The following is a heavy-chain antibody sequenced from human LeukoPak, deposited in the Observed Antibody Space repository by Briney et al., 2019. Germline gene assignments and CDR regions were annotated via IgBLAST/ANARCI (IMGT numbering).Heavy chain of an antibody. Sequence: GASVKVSCKVSGYTLTELSMHWVRQAPGKGLEWMGGFDPEDGETIYAQKFQGRVTMTEDTSTDTAYMELSSLRSEDTAVYYCARARLPIAAAGITSPPYYYMDVWGKGTTVTVSS. V-gene: IGHV1-24*01. J-gene: IGHJ6*03. D-gene: IGHD6-13*01. CDR2: FDPEDGET. CDR3: ARARLPIAAAGITSPPYYYMDV. CDR1: GYTLTELS.